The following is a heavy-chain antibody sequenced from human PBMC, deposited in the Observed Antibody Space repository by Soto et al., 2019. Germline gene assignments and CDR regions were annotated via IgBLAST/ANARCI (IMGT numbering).Heavy chain of an antibody. CDR2: ISYDGSNK. CDR1: GFTFSSYA. Sequence: GGSLRLSCAASGFTFSSYAMHWVRQAPGKGLEWVAVISYDGSNKYYADSVKGRFTISRDNSKNTLYLQMNSLRAEDTAVYYCARPPAVTKDYYYYGMDVWGQGTTVTVSS. V-gene: IGHV3-30-3*01. CDR3: ARPPAVTKDYYYYGMDV. J-gene: IGHJ6*02. D-gene: IGHD4-17*01.